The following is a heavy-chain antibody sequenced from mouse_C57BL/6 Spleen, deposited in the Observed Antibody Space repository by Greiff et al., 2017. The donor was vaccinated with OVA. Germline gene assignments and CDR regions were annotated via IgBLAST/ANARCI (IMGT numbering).Heavy chain of an antibody. V-gene: IGHV1-76*01. D-gene: IGHD2-4*01. J-gene: IGHJ3*01. CDR1: GYTFPDYY. Sequence: QVHVKQSGAELVRPGASVKLSCKASGYTFPDYYINWVKQRPGQGLEWIARIYPGSGNTYYNEKFKGKATLTAEKSSSTAYMQLSSLTSEDSAVYYCARGYDYDGFAYWGQGTLVTVSA. CDR3: ARGYDYDGFAY. CDR2: IYPGSGNT.